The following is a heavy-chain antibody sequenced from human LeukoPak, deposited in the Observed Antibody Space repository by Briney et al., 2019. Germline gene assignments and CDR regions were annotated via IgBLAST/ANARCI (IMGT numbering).Heavy chain of an antibody. CDR1: GFTFSSYA. Sequence: PGRSLRLSCAASGFTFSSYAMHWVRQAPGKGLEWVAVISYDGSNKYYADSVKGRFTISRDNSKNTLYLQMNSLRAEDTAVYYCAKVESYYDSSGPSGYWGQGTLVTVSS. CDR2: ISYDGSNK. D-gene: IGHD3-22*01. CDR3: AKVESYYDSSGPSGY. V-gene: IGHV3-30-3*01. J-gene: IGHJ4*02.